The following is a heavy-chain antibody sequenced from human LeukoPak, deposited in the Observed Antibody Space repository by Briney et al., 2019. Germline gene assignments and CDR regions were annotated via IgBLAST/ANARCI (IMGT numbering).Heavy chain of an antibody. D-gene: IGHD4-23*01. V-gene: IGHV1-46*01. CDR1: GYTFTSYY. CDR3: ARDTVVTPTPGGMDV. CDR2: INPSGGST. J-gene: IGHJ6*02. Sequence: ASVKVSCKASGYTFTSYYMHWVRQAPGQGLEWMGIINPSGGSTSYAQKFQGRVTMTRDTSTSTVYMELSSLRPEDTAVYYCARDTVVTPTPGGMDVWGQGTTVTVSS.